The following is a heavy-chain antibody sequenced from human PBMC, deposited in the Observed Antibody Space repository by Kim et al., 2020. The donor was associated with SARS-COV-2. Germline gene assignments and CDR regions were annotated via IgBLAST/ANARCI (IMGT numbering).Heavy chain of an antibody. J-gene: IGHJ5*01. D-gene: IGHD3-16*01. CDR2: INRDGSDY. CDR3: ARAQMNVIKGITGWFDS. Sequence: GGSLRLSCVGTGFTFGNYWMHWVRQASGKGLEWVANINRDGSDYYYVDSVKGRFTISRDNARNSVYLQMNSLRGEDTAIYYCARAQMNVIKGITGWFDSWGQGTLVTVSS. CDR1: GFTFGNYW. V-gene: IGHV3-7*05.